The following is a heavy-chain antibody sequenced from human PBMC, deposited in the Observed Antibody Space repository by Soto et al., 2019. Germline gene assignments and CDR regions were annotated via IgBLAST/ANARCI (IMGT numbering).Heavy chain of an antibody. CDR1: GDSVSSNTAA. D-gene: IGHD5-18*01. Sequence: SQTLSLTCVISGDSVSSNTAAWNWIRSSPSRGLEWLGRTYYRSNWRHDYAVSVKSRITVNPDTSKNHFSLQLNSVTPDDTAVYFCARYGYSYSARFFDYWGQGTRVTVSS. V-gene: IGHV6-1*01. CDR3: ARYGYSYSARFFDY. CDR2: TYYRSNWRH. J-gene: IGHJ4*02.